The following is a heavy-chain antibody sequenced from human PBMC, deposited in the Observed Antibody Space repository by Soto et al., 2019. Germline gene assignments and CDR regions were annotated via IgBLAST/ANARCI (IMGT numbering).Heavy chain of an antibody. CDR3: ARESSSSRDDY. Sequence: QVQLVQSGAEVKKPGASVKVSCKASGYTFTSYGISWVRQAPGQGLEWMGWISAYNGNTNYAQKLKGRVTMTTNTSTSTAYTEMRSLRSDDTAVYFCARESSSSRDDYWGQGTLVTVSS. D-gene: IGHD6-13*01. V-gene: IGHV1-18*01. CDR2: ISAYNGNT. J-gene: IGHJ4*02. CDR1: GYTFTSYG.